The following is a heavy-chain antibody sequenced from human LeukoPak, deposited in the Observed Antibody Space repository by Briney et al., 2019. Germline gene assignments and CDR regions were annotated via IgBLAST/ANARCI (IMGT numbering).Heavy chain of an antibody. CDR1: GFTFSSYT. D-gene: IGHD2-21*01. CDR3: ARDVVPYYYYYMDV. J-gene: IGHJ6*03. Sequence: GGSLRLSCAASGFTFSSYTMHWVRQAPGKGLEWVAVISFDGSNKYYADSVTGRFTISRDNSKNTLYLQMISLRADDSAVYYCARDVVPYYYYYMDVWGKGTTVTVSS. CDR2: ISFDGSNK. V-gene: IGHV3-30*04.